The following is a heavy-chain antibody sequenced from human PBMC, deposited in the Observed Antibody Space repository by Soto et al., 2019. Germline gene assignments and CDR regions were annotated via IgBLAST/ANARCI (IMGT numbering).Heavy chain of an antibody. CDR3: SIGTAYGMDV. CDR1: GGTFNKYA. D-gene: IGHD1-1*01. Sequence: QVQLEQSGAEVKKPGSSLKVSCKATGGTFNKYAISWVRQAPGQGLEWMAGIIPVYGTPNYAQRCQDRVTLVADESTSNADMEGNSLRSADTDIYYFSIGTAYGMDVWGQGTTVIVSS. V-gene: IGHV1-69*01. CDR2: IIPVYGTP. J-gene: IGHJ6*02.